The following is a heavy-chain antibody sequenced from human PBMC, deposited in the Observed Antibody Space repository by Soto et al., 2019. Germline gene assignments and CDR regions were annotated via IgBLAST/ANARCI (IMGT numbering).Heavy chain of an antibody. CDR1: GFTFSSYA. Sequence: PGGSLRLSCAASGFTFSSYAMHWVRQAPGKGLEWVAVISYDGSNKYYADSVKGRFTISRDNSKNTLYLQMNSLRAEDTAVYYCARPYYGDYFDYWGQGTLVTVSS. V-gene: IGHV3-30-3*01. CDR3: ARPYYGDYFDY. D-gene: IGHD4-17*01. J-gene: IGHJ4*02. CDR2: ISYDGSNK.